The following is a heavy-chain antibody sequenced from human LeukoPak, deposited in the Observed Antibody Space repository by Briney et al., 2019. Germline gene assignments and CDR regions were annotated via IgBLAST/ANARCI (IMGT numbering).Heavy chain of an antibody. CDR3: ARGSPSYMYYFHY. CDR1: GGTFSSYA. Sequence: SVKVSCKASGGTFSSYAISWVRQAPGQGLEWMGGIIPIFGTANYAQKFQGRVTITADKSTSTAYMELSSLRSEDTAVYYCARGSPSYMYYFHYWGQGTLVTVSS. CDR2: IIPIFGTA. V-gene: IGHV1-69*06. J-gene: IGHJ4*02.